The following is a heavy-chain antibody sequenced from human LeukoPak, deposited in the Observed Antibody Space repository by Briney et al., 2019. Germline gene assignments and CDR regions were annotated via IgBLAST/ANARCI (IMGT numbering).Heavy chain of an antibody. Sequence: GGSLRLSCAASGFTFDDYDMHWVRQAPGKGLEWVSGISWNSGSIDYADSVKGRFTISRDNAKNSLYLQMNSLRAEDTAVYYCARERSDYVWGSYRLDASDIWGQGTMVTVSS. D-gene: IGHD3-16*02. V-gene: IGHV3-9*01. CDR2: ISWNSGSI. J-gene: IGHJ3*02. CDR3: ARERSDYVWGSYRLDASDI. CDR1: GFTFDDYD.